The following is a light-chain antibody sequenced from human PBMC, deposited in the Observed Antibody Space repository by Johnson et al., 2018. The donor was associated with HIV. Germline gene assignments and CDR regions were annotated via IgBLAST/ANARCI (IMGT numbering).Light chain of an antibody. J-gene: IGLJ1*01. CDR3: GICYTSPSAGGG. CDR1: YSNFGNNY. Sequence: HSVLTQPPSVSAAPGQKVTISCSRNYSNFGNNYVSWYQQLPGTAPKLLIYKNDKRPSGIPDRFSGSKSGTSATLAITGLQTGDAADYFCGICYTSPSAGGGFGTGTKVTVL. CDR2: KND. V-gene: IGLV1-51*02.